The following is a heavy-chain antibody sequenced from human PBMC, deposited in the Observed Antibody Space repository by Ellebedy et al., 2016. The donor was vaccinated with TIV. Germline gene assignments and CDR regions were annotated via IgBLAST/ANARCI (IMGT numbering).Heavy chain of an antibody. CDR3: ARESHYYGSGSYLY. V-gene: IGHV3-21*01. J-gene: IGHJ4*02. CDR1: GFTFSSYS. Sequence: GESLKISXAASGFTFSSYSMNWVRQAPGKGLEWVSSISSSSSYIYYADSVKGRFTISRDNAKNSLYLQMNSLRAEDTAVYYCARESHYYGSGSYLYWGQGTLVTVSS. CDR2: ISSSSSYI. D-gene: IGHD3-10*01.